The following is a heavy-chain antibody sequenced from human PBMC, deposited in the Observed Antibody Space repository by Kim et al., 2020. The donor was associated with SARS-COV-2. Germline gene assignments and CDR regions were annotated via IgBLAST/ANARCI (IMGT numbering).Heavy chain of an antibody. CDR1: GGSISSSSYY. D-gene: IGHD6-19*01. CDR2: IYYSGGT. J-gene: IGHJ4*02. CDR3: AREALAVAGIFDY. Sequence: SETLSLTCTVSGGSISSSSYYWGWIRQPPGKGLEWIGSIYYSGGTYYNPSLKSRGTISVDTSTNQFSLKLSSVTAADTAASYCAREALAVAGIFDYCGQG. V-gene: IGHV4-39*07.